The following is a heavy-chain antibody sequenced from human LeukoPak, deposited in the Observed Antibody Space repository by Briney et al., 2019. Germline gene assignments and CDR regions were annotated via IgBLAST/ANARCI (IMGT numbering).Heavy chain of an antibody. CDR1: GFTFSSYS. Sequence: GGSLRLSCAASGFTFSSYSMNWVRQAPGKGLEWVSHITASGTAMFYADSVKGRSTISRDNAKNSLYLQMNSLRDEDTAVYYCASSGSYRFDYWGQGTLVPVSS. J-gene: IGHJ4*02. D-gene: IGHD1-26*01. CDR2: ITASGTAM. CDR3: ASSGSYRFDY. V-gene: IGHV3-48*02.